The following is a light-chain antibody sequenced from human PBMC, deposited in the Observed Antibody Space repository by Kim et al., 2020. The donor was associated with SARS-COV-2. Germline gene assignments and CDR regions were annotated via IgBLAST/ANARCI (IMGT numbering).Light chain of an antibody. V-gene: IGLV2-11*01. Sequence: QSALTQPRSVSGSPGQSVTISCTGTSSDVGAYNYVSWYQRHPGKAPKLMVYDVTKRPSGVPDRFSGSKSGNTASLTISGLQAEDEADYYCCSYTDSNTLLFGGGTKLTVL. CDR2: DVT. CDR3: CSYTDSNTLL. J-gene: IGLJ2*01. CDR1: SSDVGAYNY.